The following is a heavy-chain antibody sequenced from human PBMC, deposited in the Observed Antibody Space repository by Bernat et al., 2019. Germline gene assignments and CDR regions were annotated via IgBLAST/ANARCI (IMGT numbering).Heavy chain of an antibody. CDR1: GFTFSSYG. V-gene: IGHV3-30*18. CDR2: ISYDGSNK. Sequence: QVQLVESGGGVVQPGRSLRLSCAPSGFTFSSYGMHWVRQAPGKGLEWVAVISYDGSNKYYADSVKGRFTISRDNSKNTLYLQMNSLRAEDTAVYYCAKDSRAYCGGDCYFDYWGQGTLVTVSS. J-gene: IGHJ4*02. D-gene: IGHD2-21*02. CDR3: AKDSRAYCGGDCYFDY.